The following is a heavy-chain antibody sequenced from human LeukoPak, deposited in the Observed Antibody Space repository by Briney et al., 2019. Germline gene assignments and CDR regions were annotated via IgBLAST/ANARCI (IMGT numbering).Heavy chain of an antibody. CDR3: ARDISGDGYFDY. Sequence: GGSLRLSCAASGFTFSSYAIHWLRQAPGKGLEYVSAISSNGGSTYYANSVKGRFTISRDNSKNTLYLQMGSLRAEDMAVYYCARDISGDGYFDYWGQGTLVTVSS. CDR1: GFTFSSYA. J-gene: IGHJ4*02. V-gene: IGHV3-64*01. D-gene: IGHD3-10*01. CDR2: ISSNGGST.